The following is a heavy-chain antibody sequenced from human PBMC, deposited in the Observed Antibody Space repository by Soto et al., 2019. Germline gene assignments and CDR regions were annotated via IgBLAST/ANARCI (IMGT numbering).Heavy chain of an antibody. J-gene: IGHJ3*02. CDR2: IYYIGST. CDR1: GGSISSGDYY. D-gene: IGHD3-22*01. CDR3: ARDGRWGYYDSSGDAFDI. V-gene: IGHV4-30-4*01. Sequence: SETLSLTCTVSGGSISSGDYYWSWIRQPPGKGLEWIGYIYYIGSTYYNPSLKSRVTISVDTSKNQFSLKLCSVTAADTAVYYCARDGRWGYYDSSGDAFDIWGQGTMVT.